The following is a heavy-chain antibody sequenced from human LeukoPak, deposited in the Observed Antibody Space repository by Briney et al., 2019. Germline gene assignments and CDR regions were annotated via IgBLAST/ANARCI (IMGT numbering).Heavy chain of an antibody. Sequence: GESLKISCKGSGYSFTSYWIGWARPMPGKGLAWMGIIYPGASDTSHSPSFQGQVTISADKSISTAYLQWSSLKASDTAMYYCARHGAVAGPTLPGNYYYGMDVWGQGTTVTVSS. CDR2: IYPGASDT. CDR3: ARHGAVAGPTLPGNYYYGMDV. V-gene: IGHV5-51*01. J-gene: IGHJ6*02. CDR1: GYSFTSYW. D-gene: IGHD6-19*01.